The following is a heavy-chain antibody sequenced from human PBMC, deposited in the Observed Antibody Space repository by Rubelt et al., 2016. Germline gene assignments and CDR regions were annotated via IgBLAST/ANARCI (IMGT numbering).Heavy chain of an antibody. V-gene: IGHV3-66*01. CDR2: ISGGGST. CDR1: GFTVSSTY. J-gene: IGHJ6*02. CDR3: ARGITMVRGVRNYYYYGMDV. Sequence: VQLVESGGGVVQPGRSLRLSCAASGFTVSSTYMSWVRQAPGKGLEWVSGISGGGSTYYAESVKGRFTISSDKSKNTLYLQMNSLGSEDTAVYYCARGITMVRGVRNYYYYGMDVWGQGTTVTVSS. D-gene: IGHD3-10*01.